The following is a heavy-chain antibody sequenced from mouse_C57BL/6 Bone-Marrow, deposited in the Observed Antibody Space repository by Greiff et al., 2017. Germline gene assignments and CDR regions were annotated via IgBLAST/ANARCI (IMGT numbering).Heavy chain of an antibody. CDR1: GFTFSSYG. V-gene: IGHV5-6*01. Sequence: EVKLVESGGDLVKPGGSLKLSCAASGFTFSSYGMSWVRQTPDKRLEWVATISSGGSYTYYPDSVKGRFTISRDNAKNTLYLQMSSLKSEDTAMYYCARPLGYYGSSYFDYWGQGTTLTVSS. D-gene: IGHD1-1*01. J-gene: IGHJ2*01. CDR3: ARPLGYYGSSYFDY. CDR2: ISSGGSYT.